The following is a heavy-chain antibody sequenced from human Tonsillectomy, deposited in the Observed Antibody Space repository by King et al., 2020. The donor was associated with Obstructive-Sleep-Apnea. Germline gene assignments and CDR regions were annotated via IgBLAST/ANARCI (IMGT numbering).Heavy chain of an antibody. V-gene: IGHV3-9*02. Sequence: VQLVESGGGLVQPGRSLRLSCAASGFTSDEYAMHWVRQVPGKGLEWVSGISWNSGNIGYADSVKGRFTISRDTAKNSLYLQMNSLRAEDTALYYCVGYPDSSGYYYLDGAFDIWGQGTMVTVSS. CDR1: GFTSDEYA. CDR2: ISWNSGNI. CDR3: VGYPDSSGYYYLDGAFDI. J-gene: IGHJ3*02. D-gene: IGHD3-22*01.